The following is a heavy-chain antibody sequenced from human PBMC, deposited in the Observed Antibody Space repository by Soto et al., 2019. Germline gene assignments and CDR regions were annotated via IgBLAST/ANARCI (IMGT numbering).Heavy chain of an antibody. V-gene: IGHV1-69*01. D-gene: IGHD3-22*01. CDR2: IIPIFGTA. CDR1: GGTFSSHA. Sequence: QVQLVQSGAEVKKPGSSVKVSCKASGGTFSSHAISWVRQAPGQGLEWMGGIIPIFGTANYAQKFQGRVTITADESTSTAYMELSSLRSEDTAVYYCARGGPYYYDSSGYISHWGQGTLVTVSS. J-gene: IGHJ4*02. CDR3: ARGGPYYYDSSGYISH.